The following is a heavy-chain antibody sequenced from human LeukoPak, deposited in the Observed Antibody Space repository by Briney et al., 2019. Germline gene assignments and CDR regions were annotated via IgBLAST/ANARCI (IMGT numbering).Heavy chain of an antibody. CDR2: INHSGST. Sequence: SETLSLTCAVYGGSLSGYYWSWIRQPPGKGLEWIGEINHSGSTNYNPSLKSRVTISVDTSKNQFSLKLSSVTAADTAVYYCASRRITIFGVVKYYMDVWGKGTTVTVSS. V-gene: IGHV4-34*01. CDR1: GGSLSGYY. J-gene: IGHJ6*03. CDR3: ASRRITIFGVVKYYMDV. D-gene: IGHD3-3*01.